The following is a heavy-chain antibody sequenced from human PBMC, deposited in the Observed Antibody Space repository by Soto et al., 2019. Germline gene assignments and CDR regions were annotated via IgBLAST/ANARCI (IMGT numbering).Heavy chain of an antibody. J-gene: IGHJ6*02. CDR3: ARDRGSWMTISYGMDV. CDR2: IIPIFGTA. V-gene: IGHV1-69*01. Sequence: QVQLVQSGAEVKKPGSSVKVSCKASGGTFSSYAISWVRQAPGQGLEWMGGIIPIFGTANYAQKFQGRVTITADESTSTAYMELSSLRSEDTVVYYCARDRGSWMTISYGMDVWGQGTTVTVSS. CDR1: GGTFSSYA. D-gene: IGHD4-17*01.